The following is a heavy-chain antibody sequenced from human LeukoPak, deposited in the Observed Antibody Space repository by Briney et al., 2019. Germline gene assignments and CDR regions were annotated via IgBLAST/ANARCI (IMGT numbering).Heavy chain of an antibody. CDR3: AKIGGARPEEYYFDY. D-gene: IGHD1-26*01. Sequence: QTGGSLRLSCAASGFTFSSYSMNWVRQAPGKGLEWVSYISSSSSTIYYADSVKDRFTISRDNAKNSLYLQMNSLRAEDTAVYYCAKIGGARPEEYYFDYWGQGTLVTVSS. J-gene: IGHJ4*02. CDR1: GFTFSSYS. V-gene: IGHV3-48*01. CDR2: ISSSSSTI.